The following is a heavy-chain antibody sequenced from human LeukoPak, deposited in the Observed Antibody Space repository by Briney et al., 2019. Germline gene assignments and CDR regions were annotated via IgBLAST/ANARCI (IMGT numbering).Heavy chain of an antibody. CDR2: IFTSGST. J-gene: IGHJ4*02. V-gene: IGHV4-61*02. CDR3: ASQLGYFDY. CDR1: GYSISSGYY. Sequence: SETLSLTCTVSGYSISSGYYWGWIRQPAGKGLEWVGRIFTSGSTNYNPSLKSRVSVSLDTSKNQFSLKLSSVTAADTAVYYCASQLGYFDYWGQGTLVTVSS. D-gene: IGHD1-1*01.